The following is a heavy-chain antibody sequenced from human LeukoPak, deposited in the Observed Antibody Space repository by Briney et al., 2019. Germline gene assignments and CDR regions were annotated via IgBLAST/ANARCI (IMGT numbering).Heavy chain of an antibody. CDR3: ARALRMIDYYDSSGYYGLDY. Sequence: ASVKVSCKASGYTFNNHYMYWVRQAPGQGLEWMGVINPSGGSTSYAQKFQGRVTMTRDTSTRTVYMEVNSLRSEDTAVYYCARALRMIDYYDSSGYYGLDYWGQGTLVTVSS. D-gene: IGHD3-22*01. CDR2: INPSGGST. CDR1: GYTFNNHY. J-gene: IGHJ4*02. V-gene: IGHV1-46*02.